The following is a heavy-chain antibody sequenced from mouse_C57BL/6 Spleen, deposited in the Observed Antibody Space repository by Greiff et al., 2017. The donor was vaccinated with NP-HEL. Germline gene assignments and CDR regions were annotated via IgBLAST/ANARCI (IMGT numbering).Heavy chain of an antibody. CDR1: GFTFSNYG. D-gene: IGHD1-1*01. CDR3: ARGDYYGSSYEEGFDY. J-gene: IGHJ2*01. Sequence: DVMLVESGGGLVKPGGSLKLSCAASGFTFSNYGMHWVRQAPEKGLEWVAYISSGSSTIYYADTVKGRFTISRDNAKNTLFLQMTSLRSEDTAMYYCARGDYYGSSYEEGFDYWGQGTTLTVSS. V-gene: IGHV5-17*01. CDR2: ISSGSSTI.